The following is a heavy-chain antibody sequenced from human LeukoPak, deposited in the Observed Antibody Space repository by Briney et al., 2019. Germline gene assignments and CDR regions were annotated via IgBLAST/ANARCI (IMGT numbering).Heavy chain of an antibody. J-gene: IGHJ4*02. V-gene: IGHV4-59*01. CDR2: IYYSGST. CDR1: GGSISSYY. CDR3: ARGGYNYPYYFDY. Sequence: SETLSLTCTVSGGSISSYYWGWIRQPPGKGLEWIGYIYYSGSTNYNPSLKSRVTISVDTSKNQFSLKLSSVTAADTAVYYCARGGYNYPYYFDYWGQGTLVTVSS. D-gene: IGHD5-24*01.